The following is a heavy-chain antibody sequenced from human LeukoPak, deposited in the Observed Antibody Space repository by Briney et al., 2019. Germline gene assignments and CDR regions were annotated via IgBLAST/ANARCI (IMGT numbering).Heavy chain of an antibody. CDR2: ISAGGTTT. V-gene: IGHV3-23*01. CDR3: AKLDY. CDR1: GFTFGSYA. J-gene: IGHJ4*02. Sequence: GGSLRLSCAASGFTFGSYAMNWVRQAPGKGLGWVSAISAGGTTTFYADSVKGRFTISRDNSKNTLYLQMNSLRVEDTAVYYCAKLDYWGQGTLVTVSS.